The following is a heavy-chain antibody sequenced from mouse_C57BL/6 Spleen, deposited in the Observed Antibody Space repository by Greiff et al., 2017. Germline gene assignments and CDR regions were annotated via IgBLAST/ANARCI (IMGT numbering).Heavy chain of an antibody. Sequence: EVKLMESEGGLVQPGSSMKLSCTASGFTFSDYYMAWVRQVPEKGLEWVANINYDGSSTYYLDSLKSRFIISRDNAKNILYLQMSSLKSEDTATYYCARGDDGYPAWFAYWGQGTLVTVSA. D-gene: IGHD2-3*01. J-gene: IGHJ3*01. CDR3: ARGDDGYPAWFAY. CDR1: GFTFSDYY. CDR2: INYDGSST. V-gene: IGHV5-16*01.